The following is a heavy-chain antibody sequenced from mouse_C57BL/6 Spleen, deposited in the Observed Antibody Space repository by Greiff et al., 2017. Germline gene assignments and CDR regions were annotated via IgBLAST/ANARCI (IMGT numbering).Heavy chain of an antibody. CDR1: GFTFSSYA. Sequence: EVQLVESGGGLVKPGGSLKLSCAASGFTFSSYAMSWVRQTPEKRLEWVATISDGGSYTYYPDNVKGRFTISRDNAKNNLYLQMSHLKSEDTAMYYCARDDGYPYYFDYWGQGTTLTVSS. CDR2: ISDGGSYT. J-gene: IGHJ2*01. CDR3: ARDDGYPYYFDY. D-gene: IGHD2-3*01. V-gene: IGHV5-4*01.